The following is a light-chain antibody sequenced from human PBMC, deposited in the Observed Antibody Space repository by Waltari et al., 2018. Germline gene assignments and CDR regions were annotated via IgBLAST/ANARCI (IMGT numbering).Light chain of an antibody. CDR1: TGAVTSGQY. CDR2: NTD. Sequence: QAVVTQEPSLTVSPGGTVTPTCGSSTGAVTSGQYTYWVQQKPGQAPVTLIYNTDNRHSWTSARFTGSLLGGKAALTVSGAQPEDEAEYYCLLSYSGARVFGGGTKLTVL. J-gene: IGLJ3*02. CDR3: LLSYSGARV. V-gene: IGLV7-46*01.